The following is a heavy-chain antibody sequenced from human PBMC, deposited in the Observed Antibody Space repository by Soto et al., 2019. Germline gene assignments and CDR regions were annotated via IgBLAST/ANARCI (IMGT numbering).Heavy chain of an antibody. CDR1: GYTFASYY. J-gene: IGHJ3*02. V-gene: IGHV1-46*03. D-gene: IGHD2-15*01. CDR2: INPSGGST. Sequence: EASVKVSCKASGYTFASYYMRWVRQAPGQGLEWMGIINPSGGSTSYAQKFQGRVTMTRDTSTSTVYMELSSLRSEDTAVYYCARDQGYCSGGSCYSDAFDIWGQGTMVTVSS. CDR3: ARDQGYCSGGSCYSDAFDI.